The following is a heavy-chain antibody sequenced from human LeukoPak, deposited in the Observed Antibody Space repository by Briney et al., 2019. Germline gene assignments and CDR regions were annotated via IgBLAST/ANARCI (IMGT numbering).Heavy chain of an antibody. D-gene: IGHD3-10*01. J-gene: IGHJ5*02. Sequence: GGSLRLSCAASGFTFSSYEMNWVRQAPGKGLEWVSYISGSGSTIYYADSVKGRFTISRDNAKNSLYLQMNSLRAEDTALYYCARDLRHGANWFDPWGQGTLVTVSS. CDR1: GFTFSSYE. CDR2: ISGSGSTI. V-gene: IGHV3-48*03. CDR3: ARDLRHGANWFDP.